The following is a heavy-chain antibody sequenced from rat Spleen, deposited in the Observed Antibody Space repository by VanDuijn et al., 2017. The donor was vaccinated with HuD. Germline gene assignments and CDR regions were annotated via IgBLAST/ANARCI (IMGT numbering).Heavy chain of an antibody. CDR2: ISYEGSST. CDR3: ARHSQGYGGYSDHFDY. D-gene: IGHD1-11*01. J-gene: IGHJ2*01. V-gene: IGHV5-22*01. Sequence: EVQLVESGGGLVQPGRSLKLSCAASGFTFSDYYMAWVRQAPKKGLEWVASISYEGSSTYYGDSVKGRFTISRDNAKSTLYLQMNSLRSEDTATYYCARHSQGYGGYSDHFDYWGQGVMVTVSS. CDR1: GFTFSDYY.